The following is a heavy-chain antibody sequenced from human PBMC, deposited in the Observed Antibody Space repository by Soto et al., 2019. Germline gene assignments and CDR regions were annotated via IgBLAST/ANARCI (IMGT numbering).Heavy chain of an antibody. V-gene: IGHV1-46*03. CDR1: GYTFTSYY. CDR2: INPSGGST. Sequence: ASVKVSCKASGYTFTSYYMHWVRQAPGQGLEWMGIINPSGGSTSYAQKFQGRVTMTRDTSTSTVYMELSSLRSEDTAVYYCARVSYYGSGSYYNNYYYYMDVWGKGTTVTVSS. D-gene: IGHD3-10*01. J-gene: IGHJ6*03. CDR3: ARVSYYGSGSYYNNYYYYMDV.